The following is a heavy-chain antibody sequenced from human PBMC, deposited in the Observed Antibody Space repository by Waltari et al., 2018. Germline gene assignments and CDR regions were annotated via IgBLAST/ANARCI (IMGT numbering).Heavy chain of an antibody. D-gene: IGHD3-10*01. CDR2: ISYDGSNK. V-gene: IGHV3-30-3*01. CDR3: ARDTAYYYGSGSSFDY. J-gene: IGHJ4*02. CDR1: GFTFSSYA. Sequence: QVQLVESGGGVVQPGRSLRLSCAASGFTFSSYAMHCVRQAPGKGLEWVAVISYDGSNKYYADSVKGRFTISRDNSKNTLYLQMNSLRAEDTAVYYCARDTAYYYGSGSSFDYWGQGTLVTVSS.